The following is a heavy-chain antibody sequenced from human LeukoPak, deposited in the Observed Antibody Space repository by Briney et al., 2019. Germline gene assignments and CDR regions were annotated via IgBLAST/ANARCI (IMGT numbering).Heavy chain of an antibody. CDR1: GASSTGSY. CDR2: VYSNGSP. CDR3: ARHTPPNDFWSAYLTYDVFDV. V-gene: IGHV4-59*08. Sequence: SETLSLTCTVSGASSTGSYWSWFRQSPGQGLEWIGYVYSNGSPKYSSSLGSRVTISVDTSKTQISLQLRFVAAADSGVYFCARHTPPNDFWSAYLTYDVFDVWGQGTTVTVSA. D-gene: IGHD3-3*01. J-gene: IGHJ3*01.